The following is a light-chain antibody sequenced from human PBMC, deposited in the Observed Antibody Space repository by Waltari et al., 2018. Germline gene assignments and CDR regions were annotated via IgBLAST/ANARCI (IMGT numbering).Light chain of an antibody. CDR2: GDS. J-gene: IGLJ3*02. CDR1: NLETMH. V-gene: IGLV3-21*02. Sequence: SYVLTQPPSVSVAPGQTARSTCHGNNLETMHVHWYQQKPGQAPFLVVFGDSDRASGIPERFSGSKSGNAASLTISGVEAGDEADYYCQVWDRSSDEVVFGGGTKVTAL. CDR3: QVWDRSSDEVV.